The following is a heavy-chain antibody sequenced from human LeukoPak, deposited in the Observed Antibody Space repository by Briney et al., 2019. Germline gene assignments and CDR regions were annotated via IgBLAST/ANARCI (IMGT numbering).Heavy chain of an antibody. CDR3: ARLVWLGESPGSWFDS. CDR1: GFNFSGSA. D-gene: IGHD3-10*01. V-gene: IGHV3-23*01. CDR2: ISGSGPTT. J-gene: IGHJ5*01. Sequence: PGGSLRLSCAASGFNFSGSAMSWVRQAPGKGLEWVSGISGSGPTTYYADSVKGRFAISRDNSKNMLYLQMSSLGAEDTAVYYCARLVWLGESPGSWFDSWGQGTLVTVSS.